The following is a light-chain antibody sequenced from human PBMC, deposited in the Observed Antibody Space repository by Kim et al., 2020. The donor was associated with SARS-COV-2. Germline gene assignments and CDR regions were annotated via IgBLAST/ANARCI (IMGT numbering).Light chain of an antibody. Sequence: SLSPGERATLCSGASRSVSSLLSYYQHTPGQPPSLLIDDASSATTVIPPRSSGSGSGTDFTLTSSRLDPEDSVNYYWQHSSNWPPTFGGGTKVEI. J-gene: IGKJ4*01. V-gene: IGKV3-11*01. CDR3: QHSSNWPPT. CDR2: DAS. CDR1: RSVSSL.